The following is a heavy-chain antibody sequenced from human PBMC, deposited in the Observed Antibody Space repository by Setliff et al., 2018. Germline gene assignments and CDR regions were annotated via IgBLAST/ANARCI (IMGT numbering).Heavy chain of an antibody. D-gene: IGHD2-21*01. CDR2: IYHSGSI. J-gene: IGHJ6*03. CDR1: GGSISSSNW. CDR3: ARGLEGEDYFYYMGV. Sequence: PSETLSLTCTVSGGSISSSNWWTWVRQPPGKGLEWIGEIYHSGSINYNPSLKSRVTMSVDKSKNQFSLKLTSVTAADTAVYYCARGLEGEDYFYYMGVWGKGNTVTVSS. V-gene: IGHV4-4*02.